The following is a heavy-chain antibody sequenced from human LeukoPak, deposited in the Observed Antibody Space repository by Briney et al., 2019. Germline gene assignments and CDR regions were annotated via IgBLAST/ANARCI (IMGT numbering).Heavy chain of an antibody. Sequence: SETLSLTCTVSGGSISTYYWSWIRQPPGKGLEWIGYIYFSGSTNYNPSLKSRVTMSVNMSKNQFSLKMSSVTAADTAVHYCARARYVNSFYAFDIWGQGTLVTVSS. D-gene: IGHD3-9*01. V-gene: IGHV4-59*08. CDR2: IYFSGST. CDR3: ARARYVNSFYAFDI. J-gene: IGHJ3*02. CDR1: GGSISTYY.